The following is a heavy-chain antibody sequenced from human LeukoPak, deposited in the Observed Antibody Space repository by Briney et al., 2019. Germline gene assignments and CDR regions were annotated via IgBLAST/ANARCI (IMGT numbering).Heavy chain of an antibody. CDR3: ARGRGGSSNYYYYYMDV. D-gene: IGHD6-6*01. V-gene: IGHV1-18*01. Sequence: ASVKVSCKASGYTFTSYGISWVRQAPGQGLEWMGWISAYNGNTNYAQKLQGRVTITRNTSISTAYMELSSLRSEDTAVYYCARGRGGSSNYYYYYMDVRGKGTTVTVSS. J-gene: IGHJ6*03. CDR1: GYTFTSYG. CDR2: ISAYNGNT.